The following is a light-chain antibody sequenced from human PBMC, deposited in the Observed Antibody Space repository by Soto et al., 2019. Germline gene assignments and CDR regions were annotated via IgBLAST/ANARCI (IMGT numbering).Light chain of an antibody. Sequence: EIVMTQSPATLSLSPGDRATLSCRASQSVSSNLAWYQQKPGQAPRLLIYGASTRATGIPARFSGSGSGTEFTLTISSLQSEDFAVNNCQQYNNWPPLTFGGGTKVEIK. J-gene: IGKJ4*01. CDR1: QSVSSN. V-gene: IGKV3-15*01. CDR3: QQYNNWPPLT. CDR2: GAS.